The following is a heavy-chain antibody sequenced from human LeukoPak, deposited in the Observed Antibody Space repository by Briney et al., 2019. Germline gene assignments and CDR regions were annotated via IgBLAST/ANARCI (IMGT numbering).Heavy chain of an antibody. J-gene: IGHJ5*02. D-gene: IGHD1-26*01. V-gene: IGHV3-21*04. CDR1: GFTFSRDS. CDR3: ARDASGGYDH. CDR2: ISSSSSFI. Sequence: PGGSLRLSCAASGFTFSRDSMNWVRQAPGKGLEWVSSISSSSSFIYYADSVKGRFTISRDNARNSLYLQMNSLRAEDTALYYCARDASGGYDHWGQGTLVNVSS.